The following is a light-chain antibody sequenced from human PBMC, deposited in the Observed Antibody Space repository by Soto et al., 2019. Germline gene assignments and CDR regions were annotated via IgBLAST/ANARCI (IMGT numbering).Light chain of an antibody. J-gene: IGKJ1*01. CDR1: QDINNR. Sequence: DIQMTQAPSSVSASGGDRVTITCRASQDINNRVAWFQQRPGRAPKYLIQAASILQSGFPSRFSATGSGTDFTLTIDSLQPEDFATYYCLQVKNFPRTFGQGTKLEIK. V-gene: IGKV1-12*01. CDR2: AAS. CDR3: LQVKNFPRT.